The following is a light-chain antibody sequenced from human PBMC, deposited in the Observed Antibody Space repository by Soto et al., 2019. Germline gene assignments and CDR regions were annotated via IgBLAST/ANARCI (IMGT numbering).Light chain of an antibody. CDR1: QSVSSY. Sequence: VLTQSPGPLSLYPGERATLSCRASQSVSSYLAWYQQKPGQAPRLLIYGASTRATGIPARFSGSGSGTDFTLTISRLEPEDFAVYYCQQDGSSRWTFGQGTKVDIK. J-gene: IGKJ1*01. CDR3: QQDGSSRWT. CDR2: GAS. V-gene: IGKV3-20*01.